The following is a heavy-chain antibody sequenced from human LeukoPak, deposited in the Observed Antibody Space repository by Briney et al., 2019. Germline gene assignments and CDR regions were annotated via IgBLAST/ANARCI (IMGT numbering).Heavy chain of an antibody. CDR3: ASIYGDYGRGNWFDP. J-gene: IGHJ5*02. Sequence: SETLSLTCTVSGGSISSYYWSWIRQPPGKGLEWIGYIYYSGSTNYNPSLKSRVTISVDTSKNQFSLKLSSVTAADTAVYYCASIYGDYGRGNWFDPWGQGTLVTVSS. D-gene: IGHD4-17*01. CDR1: GGSISSYY. V-gene: IGHV4-59*12. CDR2: IYYSGST.